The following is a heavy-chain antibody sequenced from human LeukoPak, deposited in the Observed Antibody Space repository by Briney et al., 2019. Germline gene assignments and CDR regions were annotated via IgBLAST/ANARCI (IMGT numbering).Heavy chain of an antibody. J-gene: IGHJ4*02. Sequence: PGGSLRLSCAASGFTFSSYSMNWVRQAPGKGLEWVSSISSSSSYIYYADSVKGRFTISRDNAKNSLYLQMNSLRAEDTAVYYCARDSENTGYSSSWYPNYFDYWGQGTLVTVSS. D-gene: IGHD6-13*01. CDR2: ISSSSSYI. CDR1: GFTFSSYS. CDR3: ARDSENTGYSSSWYPNYFDY. V-gene: IGHV3-21*01.